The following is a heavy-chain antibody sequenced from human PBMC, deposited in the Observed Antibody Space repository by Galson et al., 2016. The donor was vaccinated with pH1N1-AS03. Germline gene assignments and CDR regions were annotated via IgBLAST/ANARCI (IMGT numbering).Heavy chain of an antibody. CDR2: IKEDGSEE. J-gene: IGHJ4*02. CDR3: AGGQWSFDY. D-gene: IGHD2-15*01. CDR1: GFTFRGYW. V-gene: IGHV3-7*03. Sequence: SLRLSCATSGFTFRGYWMSWVRQAPGKGLESVAHIKEDGSEEYYLDSVKGRFTISRDNAEMSVFLQMNNLGAEDTAVYYCAGGQWSFDYWGQGALVTVSS.